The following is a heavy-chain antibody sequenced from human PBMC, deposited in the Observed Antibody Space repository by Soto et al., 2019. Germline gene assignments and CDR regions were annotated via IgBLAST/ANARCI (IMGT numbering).Heavy chain of an antibody. CDR3: ARSRFLEWLPTTYYYMDV. D-gene: IGHD3-3*01. Sequence: SETLSLTCTVSGGSISSYYWSWIRQPPGKGLEWIGYIHYSGSTNYNPSLKSRVTISVDTSKNQFSLKLSSVTAADTAVYYCARSRFLEWLPTTYYYMDVWGKGTTVTVSS. CDR2: IHYSGST. J-gene: IGHJ6*03. V-gene: IGHV4-59*08. CDR1: GGSISSYY.